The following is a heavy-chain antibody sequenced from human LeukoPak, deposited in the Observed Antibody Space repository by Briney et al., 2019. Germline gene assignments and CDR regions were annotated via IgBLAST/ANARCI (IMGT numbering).Heavy chain of an antibody. Sequence: GGTLRLSCAASGFTFSNYAMTWVREAPGKGLEWVSAISGSDGSTYYIHSVTGRFTISKNSSKNSFYLQMTSLRTDDTAVYYCAKDGYDFWSAYQIDLWGQGTLVTVSS. CDR1: GFTFSNYA. CDR2: ISGSDGST. V-gene: IGHV3-23*01. CDR3: AKDGYDFWSAYQIDL. D-gene: IGHD3-3*01. J-gene: IGHJ5*02.